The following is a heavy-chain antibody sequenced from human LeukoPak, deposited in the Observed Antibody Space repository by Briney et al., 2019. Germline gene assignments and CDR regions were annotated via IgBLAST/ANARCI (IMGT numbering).Heavy chain of an antibody. V-gene: IGHV1-69*01. CDR2: IIPIVGTA. D-gene: IGHD2-15*01. J-gene: IGHJ6*04. CDR3: ARESVAVDIVVVVAAYGMDV. Sequence: SVKVSGKASGGTVSSYAIIWVRQAPGQGLEWRGGIIPIVGTANDAQKFNGRVTITADESTRTAYMELSSLRSEDTAVYCCARESVAVDIVVVVAAYGMDVWGKGTTVTVSS. CDR1: GGTVSSYA.